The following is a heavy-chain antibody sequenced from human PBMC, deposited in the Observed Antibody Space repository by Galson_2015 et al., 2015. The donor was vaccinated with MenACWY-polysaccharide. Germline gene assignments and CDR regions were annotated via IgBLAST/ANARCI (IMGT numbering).Heavy chain of an antibody. Sequence: SLRLSCAASGFSFSTYWMHWVRHAPGKGLAWVSRINADGSATDYADSVRGRFTISRDNAKNTLYLEMNSLRAEDTAVYYCTKAGVKYCRGSSCNVNWFDPWGQGPLVTVSS. J-gene: IGHJ5*02. CDR1: GFSFSTYW. V-gene: IGHV3-74*01. D-gene: IGHD2-15*01. CDR3: TKAGVKYCRGSSCNVNWFDP. CDR2: INADGSAT.